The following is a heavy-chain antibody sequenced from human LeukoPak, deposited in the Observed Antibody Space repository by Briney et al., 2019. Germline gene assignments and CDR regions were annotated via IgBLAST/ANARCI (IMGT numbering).Heavy chain of an antibody. D-gene: IGHD4-17*01. CDR3: ARGRRVYGAKTFDY. J-gene: IGHJ4*02. CDR2: IHYTGST. Sequence: SETLSLTCTVSGGSISSYYWSWIRQPPGKGLECIGYIHYTGSTNYNPSLKSRVTISVDTSKNQFSLKLSSVTAADTAVYYCARGRRVYGAKTFDYWGQGTLVTVSS. V-gene: IGHV4-59*12. CDR1: GGSISSYY.